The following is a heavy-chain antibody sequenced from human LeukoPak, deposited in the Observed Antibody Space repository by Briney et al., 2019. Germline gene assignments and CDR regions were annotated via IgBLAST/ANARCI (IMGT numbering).Heavy chain of an antibody. CDR1: GFTFSNYA. V-gene: IGHV3-23*01. CDR3: AKWGDYDVLTGYYVSDY. D-gene: IGHD3-9*01. CDR2: ITGSGGNT. J-gene: IGHJ4*02. Sequence: GASLRLSCAASGFTFSNYAMSWVRQAPGKGLEWVSAITGSGGNTYYADSVKGRFTISRVNSKNTVFLQMNSLRAEDTAVYYRAKWGDYDVLTGYYVSDYWGQGTLVTVSS.